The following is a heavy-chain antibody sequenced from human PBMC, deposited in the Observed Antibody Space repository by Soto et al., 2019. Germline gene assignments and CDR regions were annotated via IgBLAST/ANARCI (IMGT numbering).Heavy chain of an antibody. J-gene: IGHJ6*01. CDR2: IDPSDSYT. D-gene: IGHD6-13*01. CDR1: GYSFASYW. CDR3: AGPGCSSTIRSGMDV. V-gene: IGHV5-10-1*01. Sequence: LGESLKISCKGSGYSFASYWISWVRQMPGKGLEWMGRIDPSDSYTNYSPSFQGHVTISADKSISTAYLQWSSLKASDTAMYYCAGPGCSSTIRSGMDVWGQGTTVTVAS.